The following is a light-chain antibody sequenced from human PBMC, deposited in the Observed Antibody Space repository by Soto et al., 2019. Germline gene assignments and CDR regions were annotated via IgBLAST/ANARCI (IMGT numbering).Light chain of an antibody. J-gene: IGLJ1*01. V-gene: IGLV2-14*03. CDR1: SSDVGGYNY. Sequence: QSALTQPASVSGSPGQSITISCTGTSSDVGGYNYVSWYQQHPGKAPKLMIYDVSNRPSGVPNRFPGSKSGNTASLTISGLQAEDEAEYYCSSYTSSSTLVYVFGTGTKVTVL. CDR2: DVS. CDR3: SSYTSSSTLVYV.